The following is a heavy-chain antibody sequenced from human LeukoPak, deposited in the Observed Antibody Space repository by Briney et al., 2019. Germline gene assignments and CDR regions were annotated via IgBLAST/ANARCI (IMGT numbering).Heavy chain of an antibody. CDR2: ISLSGLT. J-gene: IGHJ4*02. V-gene: IGHV4-4*02. Sequence: SETLSLTCGVSGGSISSTSWWSWVRQPPGQGLEWIGEISLSGLTNYNPSLKSRVTMSLDKSKNHLSLNLTSVTAADTAVYYCSRESGAFSPFGYWGQGTLVTVSS. D-gene: IGHD1-26*01. CDR3: SRESGAFSPFGY. CDR1: GGSISSTSW.